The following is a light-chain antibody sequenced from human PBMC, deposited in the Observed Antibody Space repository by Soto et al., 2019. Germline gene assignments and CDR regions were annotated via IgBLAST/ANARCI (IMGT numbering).Light chain of an antibody. CDR2: EVS. CDR3: SSYTSSSPPL. CDR1: SSDVGGYNY. Sequence: QSALTQPASVSGSPGQSITISCTGTSSDVGGYNYVSWYQQHPGKAPKLMIYEVSNRPSGVSNRFSGSKSGNTASLTISGLQAEDEADYYCSSYTSSSPPLFGTGTKV. V-gene: IGLV2-14*01. J-gene: IGLJ1*01.